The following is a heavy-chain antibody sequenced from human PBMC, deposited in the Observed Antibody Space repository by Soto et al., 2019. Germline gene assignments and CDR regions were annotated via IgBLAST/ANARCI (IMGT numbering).Heavy chain of an antibody. CDR3: AISGDTYWVIDV. V-gene: IGHV4-30-4*01. J-gene: IGHJ6*02. CDR2: IDYTGDA. Sequence: QVQLQESGAGLVRPSQTLSLTCTVYGGSFSDADYSWTWIPQSPRQGLVGIGYIDYTGDAYYKPSLKSLVILSVDPSMKHFCLRLSAVTAADTAVYYCAISGDTYWVIDVRDHGATFTVSS. D-gene: IGHD5-18*01. CDR1: GGSFSDADYS.